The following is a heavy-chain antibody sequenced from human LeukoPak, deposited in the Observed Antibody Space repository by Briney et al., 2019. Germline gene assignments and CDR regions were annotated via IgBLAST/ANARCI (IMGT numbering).Heavy chain of an antibody. CDR1: GFTFSSYE. Sequence: GGSLRLSCAASGFTFSSYEMNWVRQAPGKGLEWVSYISSSGSTIYYADSVKGRFTISRDNAKNSLYLQMNSLRAEDTAVYYCARHPGYYYGMDVWGKGTTVTVSS. CDR3: ARHPGYYYGMDV. V-gene: IGHV3-48*03. J-gene: IGHJ6*04. CDR2: ISSSGSTI.